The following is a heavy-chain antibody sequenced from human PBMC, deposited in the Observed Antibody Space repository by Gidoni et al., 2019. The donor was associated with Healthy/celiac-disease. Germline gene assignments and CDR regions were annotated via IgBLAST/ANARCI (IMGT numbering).Heavy chain of an antibody. D-gene: IGHD5-12*01. J-gene: IGHJ4*02. Sequence: EVQLVESGGGLVKPGRSLRLSCTSSGFPFGDYAMSWFRQAPGKGLEWVGFIRSKAYGGTTEYAASVKGRFTISRDDSKSIAYLQMNSLKTEDTAVYYCTREGYSGYEYYFDYWGQGTLVTVSS. CDR3: TREGYSGYEYYFDY. CDR1: GFPFGDYA. CDR2: IRSKAYGGTT. V-gene: IGHV3-49*05.